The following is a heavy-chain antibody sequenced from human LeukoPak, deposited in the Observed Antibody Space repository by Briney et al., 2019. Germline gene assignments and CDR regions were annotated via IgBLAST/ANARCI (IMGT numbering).Heavy chain of an antibody. CDR1: GLTFSRYW. V-gene: IGHV3-7*01. J-gene: IGHJ6*04. D-gene: IGHD2-8*02. CDR3: ASTYCTGTDWDIASCRWFDV. CDR2: ITEDGSEK. Sequence: GGSLTLSCAASGLTFSRYWLNWVRQPPGKGLEWVANITEDGSEKYCVVSVKAQFTISRDKATNSLYLQMNNLSAEDTAVYYWASTYCTGTDWDIASCRWFDVWGRGTTVTVSS.